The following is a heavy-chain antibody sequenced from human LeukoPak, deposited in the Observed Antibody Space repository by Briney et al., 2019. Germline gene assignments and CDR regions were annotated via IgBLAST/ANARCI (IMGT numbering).Heavy chain of an antibody. J-gene: IGHJ4*02. V-gene: IGHV3-53*01. Sequence: AGGSLGLSCAASGFTVSSNYMSWVRQAPGKGLEWVSVIYSGGSTYYADSVKGRFTISRDNSKNTLYLQMNSLRAEDTAVYYCARMAVLTGYFIGGFDYWGQGTLVTVSS. CDR1: GFTVSSNY. D-gene: IGHD3-9*01. CDR3: ARMAVLTGYFIGGFDY. CDR2: IYSGGST.